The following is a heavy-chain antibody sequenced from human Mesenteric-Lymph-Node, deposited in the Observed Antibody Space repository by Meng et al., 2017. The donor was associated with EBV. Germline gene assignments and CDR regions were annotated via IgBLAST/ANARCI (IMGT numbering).Heavy chain of an antibody. Sequence: QRYRQWSGPVLAKPSEPLSLTCIVPGDSISTNNYYWGWIRQPPGKGLEWIGSLYYTGSTYYNPSLKSRVTISLDTSRTRFSLKVTSVTAADTAVYYCARHSLRWGPFDYWGQGAMVTVSS. V-gene: IGHV4-39*01. CDR3: ARHSLRWGPFDY. CDR1: GDSISTNNYY. CDR2: LYYTGST. D-gene: IGHD2-21*02. J-gene: IGHJ4*02.